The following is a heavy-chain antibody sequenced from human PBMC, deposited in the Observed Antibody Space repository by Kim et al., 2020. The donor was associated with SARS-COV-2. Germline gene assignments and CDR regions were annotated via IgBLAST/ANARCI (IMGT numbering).Heavy chain of an antibody. V-gene: IGHV3-64D*09. J-gene: IGHJ5*02. CDR2: ISSNGGST. CDR3: VKTPFENWNYVEGGVWFDP. Sequence: GGSLRLSCSASGFTFSSYAMHWVRQAPGKGLEYVSAISSNGGSTYYADSVKGRFTISRDNSKNTLYLQMSSLRAEDTAVYYCVKTPFENWNYVEGGVWFDPWGQGTLVTVSS. CDR1: GFTFSSYA. D-gene: IGHD1-7*01.